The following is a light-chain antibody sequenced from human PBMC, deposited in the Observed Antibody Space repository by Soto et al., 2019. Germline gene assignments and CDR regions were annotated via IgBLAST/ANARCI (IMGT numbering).Light chain of an antibody. J-gene: IGLJ2*01. CDR3: SSQAVSSTLV. Sequence: QPVLTQPASVSGSPGQSITISCSGTSSDIGAYNYVSWYQQHPGKAPKLIIYDVSDRPSGVSNRFSGSKSGNTASLTISGLQTEDEAHYYCSSQAVSSTLVFGGGTKLTVL. V-gene: IGLV2-14*01. CDR1: SSDIGAYNY. CDR2: DVS.